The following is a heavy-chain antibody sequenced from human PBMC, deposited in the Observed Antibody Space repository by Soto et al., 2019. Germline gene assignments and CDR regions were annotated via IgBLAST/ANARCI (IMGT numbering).Heavy chain of an antibody. D-gene: IGHD3-22*01. CDR2: ISSSGSMI. Sequence: QVQLVESGGGLVQPGGSLRLSCTVSGFTFSDYYMSWIRQAPGKGLEWLSYISSSGSMIQYADSVKGRFTISRDNAKNSLYLQMNSLRAEDTAVYYCAREAFDSDALDMWGQGTMVTVSS. CDR3: AREAFDSDALDM. J-gene: IGHJ3*02. V-gene: IGHV3-11*01. CDR1: GFTFSDYY.